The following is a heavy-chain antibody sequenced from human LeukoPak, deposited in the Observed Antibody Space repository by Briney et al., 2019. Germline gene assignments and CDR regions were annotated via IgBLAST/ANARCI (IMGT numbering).Heavy chain of an antibody. V-gene: IGHV5-51*01. CDR3: ARSRVPMSGARGGWFDP. D-gene: IGHD1-26*01. CDR1: GYSFTSYR. CDR2: IYPGDSDT. J-gene: IGHJ5*02. Sequence: GESLKISCKGSGYSFTSYRIGWVRQMPGKGLEWMGIIYPGDSDTRYSPSFQGQVTISADKSISTAYLQWSSLKASDTAMYYCARSRVPMSGARGGWFDPWGQGTLVTVSS.